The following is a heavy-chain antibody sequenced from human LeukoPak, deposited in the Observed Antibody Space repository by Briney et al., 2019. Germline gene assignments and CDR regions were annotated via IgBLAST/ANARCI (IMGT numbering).Heavy chain of an antibody. CDR1: GFTFNNYA. CDR3: AKSDCGTIGCKLLNY. CDR2: INSGGDAT. J-gene: IGHJ4*02. Sequence: GGSLRLSCAASGFTFNNYAMSWVRQAPGKGLEWVSVINSGGDATKYADSVKGRFTISRDNSKNTLSLQLNSLRAEDTAIYYCAKSDCGTIGCKLLNYWGQGTLVTVSS. D-gene: IGHD2-21*01. V-gene: IGHV3-23*01.